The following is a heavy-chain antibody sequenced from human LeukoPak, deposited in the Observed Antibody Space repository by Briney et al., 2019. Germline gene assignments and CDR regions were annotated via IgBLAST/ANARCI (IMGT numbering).Heavy chain of an antibody. CDR1: GFTFSSYA. CDR2: INTDGSEI. J-gene: IGHJ4*02. V-gene: IGHV3-7*01. CDR3: GRDDSGPADY. D-gene: IGHD2-21*02. Sequence: GGSLRLSCAASGFTFSSYAMSWVRQAPGKGLEWVANINTDGSEIYYVDSVKGRFSISRDNFKNSLYLQMNSLRVEDTAVYYCGRDDSGPADYWGQGTLVTVSS.